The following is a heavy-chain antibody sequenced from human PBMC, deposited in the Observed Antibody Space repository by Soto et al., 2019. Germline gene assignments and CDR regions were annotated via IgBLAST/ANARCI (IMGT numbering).Heavy chain of an antibody. CDR1: GFTFSSYD. V-gene: IGHV3-13*04. CDR3: AREGIAAGMDV. CDR2: IGTAGDT. J-gene: IGHJ6*02. Sequence: EVQLVESGGGLVQPGGSLRLSCAASGFTFSSYDMHWVRQATGKGLEWVSAIGTAGDTYYPGSVKGRFTISRENAKNSLYLQMNSLRAGDTAVYYCAREGIAAGMDVWGQGTTVTVSS. D-gene: IGHD6-13*01.